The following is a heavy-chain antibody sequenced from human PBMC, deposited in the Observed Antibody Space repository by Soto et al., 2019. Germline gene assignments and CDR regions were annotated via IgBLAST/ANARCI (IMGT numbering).Heavy chain of an antibody. CDR2: VSGSGGST. V-gene: IGHV3-23*01. D-gene: IGHD1-20*01. CDR1: GFTVSSYA. Sequence: GGSLRLSFAASGFTVSSYAMSWVRQAPGKGLEWISAVSGSGGSTYYADSVKGRFTISRDNSKDTLYLQMNNLRAEDTAVYYCAKPPDYNWNDYWGQGTLVTVSS. J-gene: IGHJ4*02. CDR3: AKPPDYNWNDY.